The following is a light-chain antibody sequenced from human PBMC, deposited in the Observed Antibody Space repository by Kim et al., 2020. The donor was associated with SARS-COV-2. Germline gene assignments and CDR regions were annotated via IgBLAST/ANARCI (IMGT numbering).Light chain of an antibody. Sequence: SPGQTASITCSGDKLGDKYACWYQQKPGQSPVLVIYQDSKRPSGIPERLSGSNSGNTATLTISGTQAMDEADYYCQAWDSSTAVFGGGTQLTVL. V-gene: IGLV3-1*01. CDR1: KLGDKY. CDR3: QAWDSSTAV. J-gene: IGLJ3*02. CDR2: QDS.